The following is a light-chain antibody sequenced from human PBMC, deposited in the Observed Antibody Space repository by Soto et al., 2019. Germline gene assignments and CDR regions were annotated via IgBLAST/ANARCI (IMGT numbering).Light chain of an antibody. CDR3: MQALQTPLT. J-gene: IGKJ4*01. CDR1: QSLLHSNGYNY. V-gene: IGKV2-28*01. Sequence: DIVMTQSPLSLPVTPGEPASISCRSSQSLLHSNGYNYLDWYLQKPGQSPRLLIYLGCNRASGVPDRFSGSGSDTDFTLKISRVEAEDVGVYYCMQALQTPLTFGGGTKVEIK. CDR2: LGC.